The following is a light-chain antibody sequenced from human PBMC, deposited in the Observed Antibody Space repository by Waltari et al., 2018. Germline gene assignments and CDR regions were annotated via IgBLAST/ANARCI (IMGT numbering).Light chain of an antibody. CDR1: RTLPTNQ. Sequence: ETVLTQSPGTLSLSPGEGVTLSCKASRTLPTNQFAWYQQRQGQAPRLLVYGASNRAPDIPDRFSGSGSGTDFTLSISRLEPEDAAVYHCQQYDSSPLTFGGGTKVDIK. J-gene: IGKJ4*01. CDR3: QQYDSSPLT. CDR2: GAS. V-gene: IGKV3-20*01.